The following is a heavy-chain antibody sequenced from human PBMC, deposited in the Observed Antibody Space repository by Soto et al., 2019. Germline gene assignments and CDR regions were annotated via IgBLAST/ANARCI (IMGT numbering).Heavy chain of an antibody. D-gene: IGHD4-17*01. CDR3: ARFLPSPYGYYYYGMXV. Sequence: SETLSLTCTVSGGSISSYYWSWIRQPPGKGLEWIGYIYYSGSTNYNPSLKSRVTISVDKSKNQFSLKLSSVTAADTAVYYCARFLPSPYGYYYYGMXVWGQGTTVXVS. V-gene: IGHV4-59*12. CDR2: IYYSGST. J-gene: IGHJ6*02. CDR1: GGSISSYY.